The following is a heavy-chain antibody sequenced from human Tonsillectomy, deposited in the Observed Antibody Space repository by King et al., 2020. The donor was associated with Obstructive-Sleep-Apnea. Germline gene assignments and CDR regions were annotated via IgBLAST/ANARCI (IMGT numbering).Heavy chain of an antibody. Sequence: VQLVESGGGLVQPGRSLRLSCTASGFTSDDYAMSWFRQAPGKGLEWVGFIRGKTYGGTTEYGASVKGRFTISRDDSKSIVYLQMNSLKTEDTAVYYCTSIVVVVAARHYYYYGMDVRGQGTTVTVSS. D-gene: IGHD2-15*01. J-gene: IGHJ6*02. CDR1: GFTSDDYA. V-gene: IGHV3-49*03. CDR3: TSIVVVVAARHYYYYGMDV. CDR2: IRGKTYGGTT.